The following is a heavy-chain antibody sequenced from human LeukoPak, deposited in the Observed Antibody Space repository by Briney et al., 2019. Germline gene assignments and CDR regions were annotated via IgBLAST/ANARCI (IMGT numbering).Heavy chain of an antibody. CDR1: GFTFSSYS. V-gene: IGHV3-21*01. D-gene: IGHD3-22*01. CDR3: ARGGGGGVGDRAYYDSSGYYYQDY. Sequence: PGGSLRLSCAASGFTFSSYSMNWVRQAPGKGLEWVSSISSSSSYIYYADSVKGRFTISRDNAKNSLYLQMNSLRAEDTAVYHCARGGGGGVGDRAYYDSSGYYYQDYWGQGTLVTVSS. CDR2: ISSSSSYI. J-gene: IGHJ4*02.